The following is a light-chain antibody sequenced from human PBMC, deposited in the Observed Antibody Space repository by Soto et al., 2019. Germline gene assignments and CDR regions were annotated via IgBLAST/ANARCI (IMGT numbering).Light chain of an antibody. CDR1: SSNIRDNT. CDR3: STWDDSLNGWV. Sequence: QSVLTQPPSASGTPGQRVAISCSGSSSNIRDNTVHWYQQLPGTAPKLLIYNNDRRPSGVPDRFSGSKSGTSASLAISGLQSEDEADYFCSTWDDSLNGWVFGGGTKLTVL. CDR2: NND. J-gene: IGLJ3*02. V-gene: IGLV1-44*01.